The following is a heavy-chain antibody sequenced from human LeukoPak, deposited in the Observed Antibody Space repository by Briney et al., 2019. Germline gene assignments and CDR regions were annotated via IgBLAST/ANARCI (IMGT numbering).Heavy chain of an antibody. CDR3: AKGDYYDSSGYYYDYFDY. D-gene: IGHD3-22*01. CDR2: ISGSGGST. J-gene: IGHJ4*02. CDR1: GFTFSSYA. V-gene: IGHV3-23*01. Sequence: TGGSLRLSCAASGFTFSSYAISWVRQAPGKGLEWVSAISGSGGSTYYADSVKGRFTISGDNSKNTLYLQMNSLRAEDTAVYYCAKGDYYDSSGYYYDYFDYGGQGTLVTVSS.